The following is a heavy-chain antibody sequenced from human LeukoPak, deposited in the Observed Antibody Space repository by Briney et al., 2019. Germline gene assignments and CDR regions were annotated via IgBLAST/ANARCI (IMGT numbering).Heavy chain of an antibody. CDR3: AKDRERVLTSTSCSFDS. V-gene: IGHV3-9*01. D-gene: IGHD2-2*01. J-gene: IGHJ4*01. CDR1: GFTFDDYA. Sequence: GGSLRLSCAASGFTFDDYAMHWVRQAPGQGLEWVAGISWNSGSIGYADSVKGRFTISRDNAKNSLYLQMNSLRAEDTAVYYCAKDRERVLTSTSCSFDSWGHGTLVTVSS. CDR2: ISWNSGSI.